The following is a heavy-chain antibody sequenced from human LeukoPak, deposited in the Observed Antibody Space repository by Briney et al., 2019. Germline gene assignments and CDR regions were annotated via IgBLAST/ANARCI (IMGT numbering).Heavy chain of an antibody. Sequence: SETLSLTCAVYGGSFSGYYWSWIRQPPVKGLEWIGEINHSGSTNYNPSLKSRVTISVDTSKNQFSLKLSSVTAADTAVYYCARVAPLFDYWGQGTLVTVSS. CDR3: ARVAPLFDY. V-gene: IGHV4-34*01. J-gene: IGHJ4*02. CDR1: GGSFSGYY. CDR2: INHSGST.